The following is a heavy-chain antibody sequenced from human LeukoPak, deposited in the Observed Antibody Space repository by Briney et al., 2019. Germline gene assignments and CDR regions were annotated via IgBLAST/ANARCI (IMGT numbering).Heavy chain of an antibody. CDR3: ARDPKYYDILYWFDP. D-gene: IGHD3-9*01. Sequence: GGSLRLSCAASGFTFSSYAMHWVRQAPGKGLEWVAVISYDGSNKYYADSVKGRFTISRDNSKNTLYLQMNSLRAEDTAVYYCARDPKYYDILYWFDPWGQGTLVTVSS. CDR1: GFTFSSYA. V-gene: IGHV3-30*04. J-gene: IGHJ5*02. CDR2: ISYDGSNK.